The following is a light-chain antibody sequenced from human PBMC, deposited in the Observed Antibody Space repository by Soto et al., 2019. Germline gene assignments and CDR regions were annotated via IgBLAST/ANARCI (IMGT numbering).Light chain of an antibody. CDR2: DVS. CDR1: SSDVGGYNY. CDR3: SSYTSSSTLVV. Sequence: QSALTQPASVSGSPGQSITISCTGTSSDVGGYNYVSWYHQHPGKAPKLMIYDVSNRPSGVSNRFSGSKSGNTASLTISGLQDEDEADYYCSSYTSSSTLVVFGGVTKLTVL. J-gene: IGLJ2*01. V-gene: IGLV2-14*01.